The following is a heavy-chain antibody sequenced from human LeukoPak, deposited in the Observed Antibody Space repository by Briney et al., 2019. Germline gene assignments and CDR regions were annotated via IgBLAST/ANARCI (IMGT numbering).Heavy chain of an antibody. Sequence: ASVKVSRKASGGTFSSYAISWVRQAPGQGLEWMGRIIPIFGTANYAQKFQGRVTITTDESTSTAYMELSSLRSEDTAVYYCASDILDYYDSSAPTDYWGQGTLVTVSS. CDR1: GGTFSSYA. D-gene: IGHD3-22*01. CDR3: ASDILDYYDSSAPTDY. V-gene: IGHV1-69*05. J-gene: IGHJ4*02. CDR2: IIPIFGTA.